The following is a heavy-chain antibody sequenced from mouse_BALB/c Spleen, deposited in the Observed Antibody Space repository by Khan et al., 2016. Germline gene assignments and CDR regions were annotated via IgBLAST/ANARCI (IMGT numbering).Heavy chain of an antibody. CDR1: GDTITSCY. V-gene: IGHV3-8*02. Sequence: EVKLEVSGPSLVKPSQTLSLTCSVTGDTITSCYWNWIRKFPGNKLEYMGYISYSGSTYYNPSLKSRISITRDTSKNQYYLQLNSVTTEDTATYYCATDDGYLVDYWGQGTTLAVSS. D-gene: IGHD2-3*01. CDR2: ISYSGST. J-gene: IGHJ2*01. CDR3: ATDDGYLVDY.